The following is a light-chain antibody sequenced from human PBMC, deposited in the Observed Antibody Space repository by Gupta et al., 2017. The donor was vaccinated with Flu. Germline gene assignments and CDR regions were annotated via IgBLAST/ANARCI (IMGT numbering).Light chain of an antibody. J-gene: IGKJ5*01. Sequence: IQMSQYPSSLYASVGDRGTITCRASQRLRSYLNWYQQKPGKAPKLLISAESSWQRGVASRLSGSGSGNDVSITISSRQQEDFAASYSHQINSNPSLPFGQGTQLEIK. CDR2: AES. V-gene: IGKV1-39*01. CDR1: QRLRSY. CDR3: HQINSNPSLP.